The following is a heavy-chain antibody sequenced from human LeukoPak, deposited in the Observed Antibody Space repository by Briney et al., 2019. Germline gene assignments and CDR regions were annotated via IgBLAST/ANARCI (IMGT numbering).Heavy chain of an antibody. D-gene: IGHD6-13*01. CDR2: IWYDGSNK. CDR1: GFTFSSYG. J-gene: IGHJ4*02. V-gene: IGHV3-33*01. CDR3: ARSIAAAGSTDY. Sequence: GGSLRLSCAASGFTFSSYGMHWVRQAPGKGLEWVAVIWYDGSNKYYADSVKGRFTISIDNSKNTLYLQMNSLRAEDTAVYYCARSIAAAGSTDYWGQGTLVTVSS.